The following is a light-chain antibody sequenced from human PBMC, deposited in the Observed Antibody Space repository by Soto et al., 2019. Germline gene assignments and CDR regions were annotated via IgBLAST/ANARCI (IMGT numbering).Light chain of an antibody. CDR2: DAS. J-gene: IGKJ4*01. CDR3: LQHNTYPLT. Sequence: DIQMTQSPSTLSASVGDRVTITCRASQSISSWLAWYLQKPGKAPKLLIYDASSLQSGVPSRFSGSRSGTEFTLTISSLQPEDFATYYCLQHNTYPLTFGGGTKVDIK. V-gene: IGKV1-5*01. CDR1: QSISSW.